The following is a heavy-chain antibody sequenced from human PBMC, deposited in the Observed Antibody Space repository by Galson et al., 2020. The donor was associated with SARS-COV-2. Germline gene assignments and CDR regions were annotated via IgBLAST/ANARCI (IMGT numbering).Heavy chain of an antibody. CDR2: ISYDGSNK. CDR3: VRDRGEGYSSSGWRTQLPNWFDP. V-gene: IGHV3-30*04. Sequence: GGSLRLSCAASGFTFSSYAMHWVRQAPGKGLEWVAVISYDGSNKYYSDSVKGRFTISRDNSKNTLYLQMNSQRAEDTAVYYCVRDRGEGYSSSGWRTQLPNWFDPWGQGTLVTVSS. CDR1: GFTFSSYA. D-gene: IGHD6-13*01. J-gene: IGHJ5*02.